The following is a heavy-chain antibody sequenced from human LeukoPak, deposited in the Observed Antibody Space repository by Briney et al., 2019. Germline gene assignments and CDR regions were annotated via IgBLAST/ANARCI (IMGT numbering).Heavy chain of an antibody. J-gene: IGHJ4*02. CDR1: TFTFSTYT. CDR3: ATGMATGGRDY. Sequence: GGSLRLSCAASTFTFSTYTMYWVRQARGKGLEWVSSITVSSYIYYADSVKGRFTISRDDVKNSLYLQMNSLRAEDTAVYYCATGMATGGRDYWGQGTLVTVSS. V-gene: IGHV3-21*01. CDR2: ITVSSYI. D-gene: IGHD6-13*01.